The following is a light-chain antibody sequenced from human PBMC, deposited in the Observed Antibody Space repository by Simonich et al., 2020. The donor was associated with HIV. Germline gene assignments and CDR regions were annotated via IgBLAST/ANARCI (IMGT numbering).Light chain of an antibody. CDR1: QSVSSN. V-gene: IGKV3-15*01. CDR3: QQYNNWPPWT. CDR2: GAS. J-gene: IGKJ1*01. Sequence: EIVMTQSPAILSVSPGERATLSCRASQSVSSNLAWYRQRPGQAPRLLIYGASTRATGIPARFSGSGSGTEFTLTISSLQSEDFAVYYCQQYNNWPPWTFGQGTKVEIK.